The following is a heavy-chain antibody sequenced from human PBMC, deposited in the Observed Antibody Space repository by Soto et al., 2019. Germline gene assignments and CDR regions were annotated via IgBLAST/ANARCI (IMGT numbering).Heavy chain of an antibody. D-gene: IGHD6-6*01. CDR2: INHRGST. CDR3: ARGGSSEL. Sequence: KPSETLSLTCAVSGGSIVSDKWWSWVRQSPGKGLEWLGEINHRGSTIYNPSLKSRVTISVDTSRNQFYLKVKSVTAADTAVYYCARGGSSELWGQGTLVTVSS. J-gene: IGHJ4*02. V-gene: IGHV4-4*02. CDR1: GGSIVSDKW.